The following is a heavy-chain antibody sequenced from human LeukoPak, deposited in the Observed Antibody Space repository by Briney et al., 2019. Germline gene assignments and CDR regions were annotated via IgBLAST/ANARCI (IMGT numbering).Heavy chain of an antibody. V-gene: IGHV1-69*04. CDR1: GGTFSSYA. J-gene: IGHJ6*03. D-gene: IGHD4-11*01. Sequence: SVKVSCKASGGTFSSYAISWVRQAPGQGLEWMGRIIPILGIANYAQKFQGRVTITADESTSTAYMELSSLRSEDTAVYYCARGRNSNRAYYYYYMDVWGKGTTVTVSS. CDR2: IIPILGIA. CDR3: ARGRNSNRAYYYYYMDV.